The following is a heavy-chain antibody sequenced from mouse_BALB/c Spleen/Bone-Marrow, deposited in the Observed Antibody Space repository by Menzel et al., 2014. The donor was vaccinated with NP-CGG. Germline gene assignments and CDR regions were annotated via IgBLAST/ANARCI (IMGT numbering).Heavy chain of an antibody. Sequence: LEESGAELARPGASVKLSCKASGYTFTNYWIQWVKQRPGQGLEWIGTIYPGDGDTRYTQNFKGKATLNADKSSNTAYMQLSSLASEDSAVYYCARRGYDEGFYLPMDYWGQGTSVTVSS. CDR2: IYPGDGDT. J-gene: IGHJ4*01. D-gene: IGHD2-14*01. CDR1: GYTFTNYW. CDR3: ARRGYDEGFYLPMDY. V-gene: IGHV1-87*01.